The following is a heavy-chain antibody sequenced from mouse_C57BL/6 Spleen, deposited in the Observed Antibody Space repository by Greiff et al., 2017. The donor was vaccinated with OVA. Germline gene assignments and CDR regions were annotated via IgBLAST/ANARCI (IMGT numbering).Heavy chain of an antibody. Sequence: VQLQQSGPELVKPGASVKIPCKASGYTFTDYNMDWVKQSHGKSLEWIGDINPNNGGTIYNQKFKGKATLTVDKSSSTAYMELSSLTSEDTAVYYGARDDYGFDYWGQGTTLTVSS. CDR1: GYTFTDYN. CDR3: ARDDYGFDY. D-gene: IGHD2-4*01. J-gene: IGHJ2*01. CDR2: INPNNGGT. V-gene: IGHV1-18*01.